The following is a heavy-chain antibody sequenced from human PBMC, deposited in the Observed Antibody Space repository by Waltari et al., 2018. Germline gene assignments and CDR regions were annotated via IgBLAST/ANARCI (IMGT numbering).Heavy chain of an antibody. CDR1: RYTRTELP. CDR3: ATDLYGGKIPRYYYGMDV. CDR2: FDPEDGET. Sequence: QVQLVQSGAEVKKTGASVKVSCTVSRYTRTELPLHWGRQAPGKGLEWMGGFDPEDGETIYAQKFQGRVTMTEDTSTDTAYMELSSLRSEDTAVYYCATDLYGGKIPRYYYGMDVWGQGTTVTVSS. V-gene: IGHV1-24*01. J-gene: IGHJ6*02. D-gene: IGHD2-15*01.